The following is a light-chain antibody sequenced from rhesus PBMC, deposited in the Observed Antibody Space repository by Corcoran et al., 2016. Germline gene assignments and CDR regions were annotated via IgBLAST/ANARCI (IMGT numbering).Light chain of an antibody. CDR1: QAISSN. CDR2: DSS. CDR3: LQHNSYPFT. J-gene: IGKJ3*01. Sequence: DIQMTQSPSSLSASVGDTVTITCRASQAISSNLNWFQQKPGKAPKLLIYDSSSLESGVPSRFSGSGSGTDFTLTISSLQPEDFAAYYCLQHNSYPFTFGPGTKLDIK. V-gene: IGKV1-28*03.